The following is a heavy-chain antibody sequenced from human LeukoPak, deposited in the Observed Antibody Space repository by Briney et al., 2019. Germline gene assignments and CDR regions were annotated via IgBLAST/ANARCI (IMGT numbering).Heavy chain of an antibody. CDR1: GFTFSSYG. CDR3: AKDSVYCSSTSCYDGAIDY. V-gene: IGHV3-30*18. CDR2: ISYDGSNE. D-gene: IGHD2-2*01. J-gene: IGHJ4*02. Sequence: PGGSLRLSCAASGFTFSSYGMHWVRQAPGKGLEWVAVISYDGSNEYYADSVKGRFTISRDNSKNTLYLQMNSLRAEDTAVYYCAKDSVYCSSTSCYDGAIDYWGQGTLVTVSS.